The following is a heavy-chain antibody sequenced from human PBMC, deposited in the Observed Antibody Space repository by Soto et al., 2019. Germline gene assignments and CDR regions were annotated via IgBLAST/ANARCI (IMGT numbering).Heavy chain of an antibody. J-gene: IGHJ4*02. Sequence: SETLSLTCTVSGGSISSYYWSWIRQPPWKGLEWIGYIYYSGSTNYNPSLKSRVTISVDTSKNQFSLKLSSVTAADTAVYYCARHLGGFDDSSGYCYAFGYWGQGTLVTVSS. V-gene: IGHV4-59*08. CDR3: ARHLGGFDDSSGYCYAFGY. D-gene: IGHD3-22*01. CDR1: GGSISSYY. CDR2: IYYSGST.